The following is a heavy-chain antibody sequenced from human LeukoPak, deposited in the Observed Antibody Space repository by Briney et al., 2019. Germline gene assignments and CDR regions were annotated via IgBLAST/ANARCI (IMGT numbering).Heavy chain of an antibody. J-gene: IGHJ3*02. CDR3: ARVITSGYDLNDAFDI. Sequence: SETLSLTCTVSGGSISSGDYYWSWIRQHPGKGLEWNGYIYYSGSTYYNPSLKSRVTISVDTSKNQFSLKLSSVTAADTAVYYCARVITSGYDLNDAFDIWGQGTMVTVSS. V-gene: IGHV4-31*03. D-gene: IGHD5-12*01. CDR2: IYYSGST. CDR1: GGSISSGDYY.